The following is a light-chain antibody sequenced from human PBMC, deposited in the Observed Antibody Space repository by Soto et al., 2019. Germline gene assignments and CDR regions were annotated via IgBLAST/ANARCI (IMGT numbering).Light chain of an antibody. CDR2: DAA. CDR1: QSVSSGY. V-gene: IGKV3-20*01. Sequence: EIVLTQSPGTLSLSPGERATLSCRASQSVSSGYLAWYQQKPGQAPRLLIHDAANRAIGIPDRFSGSGSGTDFTLTISRLEPEDFVVYYCQQYGRSPYTFGQGTKLEIK. J-gene: IGKJ2*01. CDR3: QQYGRSPYT.